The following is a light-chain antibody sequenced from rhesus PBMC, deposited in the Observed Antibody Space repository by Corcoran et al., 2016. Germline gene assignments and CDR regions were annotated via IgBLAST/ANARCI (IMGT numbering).Light chain of an antibody. CDR2: GPS. V-gene: IGKV3-24*04. J-gene: IGKJ3*01. Sequence: ETVVTQSPATLSFSPGESATLSCRASQRVGSYLAWYQQNPGQAPRLPIYGPSTRATGNPDRVGGSGSGTDFPLTINSLEAVDVGVYYCQHSSDFPFGPGPKLDIK. CDR3: QHSSDFP. CDR1: QRVGSY.